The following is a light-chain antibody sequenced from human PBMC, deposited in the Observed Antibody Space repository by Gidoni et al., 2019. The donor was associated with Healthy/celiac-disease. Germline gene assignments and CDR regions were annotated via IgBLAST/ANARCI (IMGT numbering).Light chain of an antibody. CDR1: QSISSY. CDR2: AAS. Sequence: DIQKTQYPSSLSASVGGRVTITCRASQSISSYLNWYQQKPGKAPKLLIYAASSLQSGVPSRFSGSGSGTDFTLTISSLQPEDFATYYCQQSYSTPHTFGQGTKVEIK. CDR3: QQSYSTPHT. J-gene: IGKJ1*01. V-gene: IGKV1-39*01.